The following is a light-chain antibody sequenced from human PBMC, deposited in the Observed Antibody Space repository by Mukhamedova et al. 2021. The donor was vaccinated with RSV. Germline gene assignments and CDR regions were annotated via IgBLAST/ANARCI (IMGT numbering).Light chain of an antibody. Sequence: VSWYQQEPGKAPKLLIYEVSNRPSGVPNRFSGSKSGNTASLTISGLQAEDEADYYCNSYTSSTNTPFVFGTGTMVTVL. V-gene: IGLV2-14*01. CDR2: EVS. J-gene: IGLJ1*01. CDR3: NSYTSSTNTPFV.